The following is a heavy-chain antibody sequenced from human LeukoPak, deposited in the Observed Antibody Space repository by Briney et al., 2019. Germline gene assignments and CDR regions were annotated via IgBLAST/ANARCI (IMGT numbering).Heavy chain of an antibody. CDR3: AKLGAYTSSWYGFVDY. Sequence: GESLKLSCKSSGYSFTNYWIGWVRQMPGKGLEWMGIIYPDDSDTRYSPSFQGQVTISVDKSISTAYLQWSSLKASDTAMYYCAKLGAYTSSWYGFVDYWGQGTLITVSS. CDR1: GYSFTNYW. V-gene: IGHV5-51*01. J-gene: IGHJ4*02. D-gene: IGHD6-19*01. CDR2: IYPDDSDT.